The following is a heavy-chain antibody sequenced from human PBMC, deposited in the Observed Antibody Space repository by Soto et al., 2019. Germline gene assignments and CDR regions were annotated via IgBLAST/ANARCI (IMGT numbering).Heavy chain of an antibody. Sequence: PGGSLLHSSSASGFPFSGYSMHWVRTTPGKGLEYVSAISSNGGSTYYADSVKGRFTISRDNSKNTLYLQMSSLRAEDTAVYYCVKEERYYTVDNWGQGTQVTVS. J-gene: IGHJ4*02. CDR3: VKEERYYTVDN. V-gene: IGHV3-64D*06. CDR2: ISSNGGST. D-gene: IGHD1-26*01. CDR1: GFPFSGYS.